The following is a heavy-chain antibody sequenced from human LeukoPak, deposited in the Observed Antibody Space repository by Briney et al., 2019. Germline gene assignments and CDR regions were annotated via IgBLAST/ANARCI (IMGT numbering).Heavy chain of an antibody. CDR1: GFTVSSNY. D-gene: IGHD6-6*01. J-gene: IGHJ6*03. V-gene: IGHV3-53*01. Sequence: GGSLRLSCAASGFTVSSNYMSWVRQAPGKGLEWVSVIYSGGSTYYADSVKGRFTISRDNSKNTLYLQMNSLRAEDTAVYYCARVGGGSSSPYYYYYMDVWGKGTTVTVSS. CDR2: IYSGGST. CDR3: ARVGGGSSSPYYYYYMDV.